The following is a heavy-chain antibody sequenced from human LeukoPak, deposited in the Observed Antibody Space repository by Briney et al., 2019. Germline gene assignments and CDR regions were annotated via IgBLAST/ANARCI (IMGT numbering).Heavy chain of an antibody. CDR1: GYTFTSYG. V-gene: IGHV1-18*01. D-gene: IGHD3-22*01. Sequence: ASVKVSCKASGYTFTSYGISWVRQAPGQGLERMGWISAYNGNTNYAQKLQGRVTMTTDTSTSTAYMELRSLRSEDTAVYYCARNYYDSSGYYYFDYWGQGTLVTVSS. CDR2: ISAYNGNT. CDR3: ARNYYDSSGYYYFDY. J-gene: IGHJ4*02.